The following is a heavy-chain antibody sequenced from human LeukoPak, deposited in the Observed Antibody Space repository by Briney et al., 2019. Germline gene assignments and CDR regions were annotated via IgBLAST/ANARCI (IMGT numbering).Heavy chain of an antibody. Sequence: GGSLRLSCAASGFNFGDYAMHWVRQRPGKGLEWVSLIGCRVGDTYYADSVKGRFTIARDKSKNSLFLQMNRLRTEDTAFYYCVKDKGPYYDVMTGAGTLDYWGQGTLVTVSS. CDR3: VKDKGPYYDVMTGAGTLDY. J-gene: IGHJ4*02. CDR2: IGCRVGDT. V-gene: IGHV3-43*01. D-gene: IGHD3-9*01. CDR1: GFNFGDYA.